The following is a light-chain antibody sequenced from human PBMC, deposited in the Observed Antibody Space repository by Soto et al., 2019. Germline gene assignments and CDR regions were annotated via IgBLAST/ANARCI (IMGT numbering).Light chain of an antibody. CDR1: QSVSNNY. CDR3: RQRCNRHSIT. V-gene: IGKV3D-20*02. J-gene: IGKJ5*01. Sequence: EILLTQSPGTLSLSPGERATLSCRASQSVSNNYLACYQQKPGQEPRLLIYGASNRANGIPDRFSGSGSATDFTITIIRMEPQDAAVSYCRQRCNRHSITFGQGTRLEI. CDR2: GAS.